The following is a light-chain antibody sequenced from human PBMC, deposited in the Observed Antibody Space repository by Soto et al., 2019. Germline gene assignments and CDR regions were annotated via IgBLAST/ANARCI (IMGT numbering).Light chain of an antibody. Sequence: EIVLTQSPGTLSLSPGESATLSCRASQSVSSSYLAWYQQKPGQAPRLLMYGASSRATGIPDRFSGTGSGTDFTLTISRLEPEDFAVYYCQQYGSSPYTFGLGTKVDIK. CDR3: QQYGSSPYT. V-gene: IGKV3-20*01. CDR2: GAS. J-gene: IGKJ2*01. CDR1: QSVSSSY.